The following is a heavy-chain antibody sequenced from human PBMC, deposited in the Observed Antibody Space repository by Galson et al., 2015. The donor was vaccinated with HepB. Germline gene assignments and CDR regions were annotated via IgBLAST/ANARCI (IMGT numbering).Heavy chain of an antibody. D-gene: IGHD2-2*01. CDR1: GFTFSSYG. CDR2: ISYDGSNK. CDR3: AKDPEGPDAMGYYYYGMDV. J-gene: IGHJ6*02. Sequence: SLRLSCAASGFTFSSYGMHWVRQAPGKGLEWVAVISYDGSNKYYADSAKGRFTISRDNSKNTLYLQMNSLRAEDTAVYYCAKDPEGPDAMGYYYYGMDVWGQGTLVTVSS. V-gene: IGHV3-30*18.